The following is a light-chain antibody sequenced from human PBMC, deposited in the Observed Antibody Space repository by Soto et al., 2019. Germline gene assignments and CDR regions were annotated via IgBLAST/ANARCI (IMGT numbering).Light chain of an antibody. V-gene: IGLV1-40*01. CDR2: GNN. Sequence: QLVLTQPPSVSGAPGQRVTISCTGSSSNVGAGYDVHWYQQLPGTAPKLLIYGNNNRPSGVPDRFSGSKSGTLASLAITGLQAEDEADYYCQSYDSALSGTVFGGGTKLTVL. J-gene: IGLJ2*01. CDR1: SSNVGAGYD. CDR3: QSYDSALSGTV.